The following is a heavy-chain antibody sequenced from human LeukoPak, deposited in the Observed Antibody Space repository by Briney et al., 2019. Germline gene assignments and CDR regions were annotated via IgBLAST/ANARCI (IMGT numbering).Heavy chain of an antibody. CDR3: ARGGQSKYDSSGYLNYFDY. V-gene: IGHV3-64*01. D-gene: IGHD3-22*01. CDR2: ISSNGGST. Sequence: GGSLRLSCAASGSTFSSYVMYWVRQAPGKGLEYVSSISSNGGSTYYANSVKGRFTISRDNSKNTLYLRMGSLRAEDMAVNYCARGGQSKYDSSGYLNYFDYWGQGTLVTVSS. J-gene: IGHJ4*02. CDR1: GSTFSSYV.